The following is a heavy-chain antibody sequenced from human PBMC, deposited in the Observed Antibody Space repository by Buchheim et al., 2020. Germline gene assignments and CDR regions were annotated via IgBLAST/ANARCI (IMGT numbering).Heavy chain of an antibody. CDR3: ARRNILTGYRMGYYYYYGMDV. D-gene: IGHD3-9*01. CDR1: GGSFSGYY. Sequence: QVQLQQWGAGLLKPSETLSLTCAVYGGSFSGYYWSWIRQPPGQGLEWIGELNHSGSTNYNPSLKSRVTISVDTSKNQFSLKLSSVTAADTAVYYCARRNILTGYRMGYYYYYGMDVWGQGTT. J-gene: IGHJ6*02. CDR2: LNHSGST. V-gene: IGHV4-34*01.